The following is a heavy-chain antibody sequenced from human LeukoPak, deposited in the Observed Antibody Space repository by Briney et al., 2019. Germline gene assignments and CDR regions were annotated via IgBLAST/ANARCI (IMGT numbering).Heavy chain of an antibody. D-gene: IGHD3-9*01. J-gene: IGHJ6*02. V-gene: IGHV3-48*03. CDR3: AREFDPRYGMDV. Sequence: GGSLRLSCAASGFTFSSYEMNWVRQAPGKGLEWVSYISSSGSTIYYADSVKGRFTISRDNSKNTLYLQMNSLRAEDTAVYYCAREFDPRYGMDVWGQGTTVTVSS. CDR2: ISSSGSTI. CDR1: GFTFSSYE.